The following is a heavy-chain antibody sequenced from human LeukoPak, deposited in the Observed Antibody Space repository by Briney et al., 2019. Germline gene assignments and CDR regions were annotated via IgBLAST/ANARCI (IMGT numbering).Heavy chain of an antibody. CDR1: GDTFSSYY. CDR2: MNPSGGST. Sequence: ASVKVSCKASGDTFSSYYVHWVRQAPGQGLEWMGIMNPSGGSTSYAQKFQGRVTMTRDTSTSTVYMEVTSLRSEDTAVYYCARGFDGLRLKGQYFDYWGQGTLVTVSS. D-gene: IGHD5/OR15-5a*01. CDR3: ARGFDGLRLKGQYFDY. J-gene: IGHJ4*02. V-gene: IGHV1-46*01.